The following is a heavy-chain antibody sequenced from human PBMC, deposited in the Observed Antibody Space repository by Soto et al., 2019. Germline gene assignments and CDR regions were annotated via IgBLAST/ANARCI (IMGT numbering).Heavy chain of an antibody. J-gene: IGHJ5*02. D-gene: IGHD3-16*01. V-gene: IGHV4-31*03. CDR1: GGSISSGGYY. Sequence: SETLSLTCTVSGGSISSGGYYWSWIRQHPGKGLEWIGYIYYSGSTYYNPSLKSRVTISVDTSKNQFSLKLSSVTAADTAVYYCARDRSIDYSGKHNWFDPWGQGTLVTVSS. CDR2: IYYSGST. CDR3: ARDRSIDYSGKHNWFDP.